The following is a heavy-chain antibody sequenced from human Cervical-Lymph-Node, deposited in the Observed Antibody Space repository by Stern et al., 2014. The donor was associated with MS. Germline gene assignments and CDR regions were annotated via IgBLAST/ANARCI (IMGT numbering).Heavy chain of an antibody. V-gene: IGHV1-69*01. CDR2: IIPILGTA. J-gene: IGHJ6*02. CDR1: GGTFNVYA. CDR3: ARDGRHAYTYALDV. D-gene: IGHD2-2*02. Sequence: VQLVESGAEVKKPGSSVKISCKASGGTFNVYAKNWLRQAPGQGLEWMGGIIPILGTANYAQKFQGRVTITADESTSTTSMQLSSLRANDTAVYYCARDGRHAYTYALDVWGQGTTVTVSS.